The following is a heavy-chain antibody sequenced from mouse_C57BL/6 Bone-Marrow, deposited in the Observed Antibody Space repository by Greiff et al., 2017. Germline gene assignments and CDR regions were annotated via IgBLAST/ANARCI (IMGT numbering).Heavy chain of an antibody. CDR3: ARLDDGYYYFDY. CDR1: GYAFSSSW. Sequence: VQLQQSGPELVKPGASVKISCKASGYAFSSSWMNWVKQRPGKGLEWIGRIYPGDGDTNYNGKFKGKATLTADKSSSTAYMQLSSLTSEDSAVYFCARLDDGYYYFDYWGQGTTLTVSS. J-gene: IGHJ2*01. D-gene: IGHD2-3*01. CDR2: IYPGDGDT. V-gene: IGHV1-82*01.